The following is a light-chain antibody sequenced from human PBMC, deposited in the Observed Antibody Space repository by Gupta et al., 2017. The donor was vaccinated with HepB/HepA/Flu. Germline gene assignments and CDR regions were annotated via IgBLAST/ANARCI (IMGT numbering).Light chain of an antibody. Sequence: SSELTQPPSVSVSPVQTARITCSGDALPKQYAYWYQQKSGQAPVLVIYKDSERPPGIPERFSGSSAGTTVTLTISGVQAEDEADYYCQSEDISGTGVFGGGTKLTVL. J-gene: IGLJ2*01. CDR3: QSEDISGTGV. V-gene: IGLV3-25*03. CDR1: ALPKQY. CDR2: KDS.